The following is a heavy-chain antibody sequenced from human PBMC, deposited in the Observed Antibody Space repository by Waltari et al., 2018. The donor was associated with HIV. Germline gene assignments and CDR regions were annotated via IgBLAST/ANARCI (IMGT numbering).Heavy chain of an antibody. CDR1: GYTFNAYY. J-gene: IGHJ5*02. CDR2: MNPNSGGT. Sequence: QVQLVQSGADVKKPGAPVKVPCKAPGYTFNAYYIHLVRQGPGQGLEWMGWMNPNSGGTNYPQKFKGRVTMNRDTSIKTAYLQLGSLTSDDTALYWCSRGGTSLTGYFPSGLPWSQGTPVIVSS. CDR3: SRGGTSLTGYFPSGLP. D-gene: IGHD3-9*01. V-gene: IGHV1-2*02.